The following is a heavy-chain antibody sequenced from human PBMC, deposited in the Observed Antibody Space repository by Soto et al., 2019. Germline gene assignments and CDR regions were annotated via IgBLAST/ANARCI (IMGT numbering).Heavy chain of an antibody. CDR2: ISYDGSDK. Sequence: QVQLVESGGGVVQPGRSLRLSCAASGFTFSSYAMHWVHQAPGKGLEWVAVISYDGSDKYYADSVKGRFTISRDISKNTLNLQMNSLRADDTAVYYCAKALGELSPESYDYWGQGTLITVSS. V-gene: IGHV3-30*18. D-gene: IGHD3-16*02. CDR3: AKALGELSPESYDY. CDR1: GFTFSSYA. J-gene: IGHJ4*02.